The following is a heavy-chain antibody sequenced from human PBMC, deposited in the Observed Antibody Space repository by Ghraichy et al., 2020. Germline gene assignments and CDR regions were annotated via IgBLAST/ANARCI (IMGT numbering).Heavy chain of an antibody. CDR1: GFTFSDYV. D-gene: IGHD2/OR15-2a*01. CDR3: AKRVSLGGKYGMDV. V-gene: IGHV3-23*01. CDR2: IIGSGGTT. Sequence: GGSLRLSCVASGFTFSDYVMSWVRQAPGKGLEWVSGIIGSGGTTFYADSVKGRFTVSRDNSKNTLFLQMNSLRAEDTAIYYCAKRVSLGGKYGMDVWGHGTTVIVSS. J-gene: IGHJ6*02.